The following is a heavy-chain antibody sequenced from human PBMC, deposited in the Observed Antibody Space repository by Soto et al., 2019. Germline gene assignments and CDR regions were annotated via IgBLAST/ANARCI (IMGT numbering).Heavy chain of an antibody. J-gene: IGHJ6*02. CDR3: ARDSSAGAIFASPYYYGMDV. V-gene: IGHV1-69*06. Sequence: SVKVSCKASGGTFSSYAISWVRQAPGQGLEWMGGIIPIFGTANYAQKFQGRVTITATSASTVYMEVSSLRSEDTAIYYCARDSSAGAIFASPYYYGMDVWGQGTTVTVSS. CDR1: GGTFSSYA. CDR2: IIPIFGTA. D-gene: IGHD3-3*01.